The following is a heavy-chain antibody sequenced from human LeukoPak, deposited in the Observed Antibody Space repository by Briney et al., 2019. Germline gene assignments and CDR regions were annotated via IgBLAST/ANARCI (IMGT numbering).Heavy chain of an antibody. CDR2: INPNSGGT. CDR3: ARTSSPAAHFDY. Sequence: ASVKVSCKASGYTFTDYYMHWVRQAPGQGLEWMGWINPNSGGTNYAQKFQGRATMTRDTSISTAYMELSRLRSDDTAVYYCARTSSPAAHFDYWGQGTLVTVSS. J-gene: IGHJ4*02. D-gene: IGHD6-13*01. CDR1: GYTFTDYY. V-gene: IGHV1-2*02.